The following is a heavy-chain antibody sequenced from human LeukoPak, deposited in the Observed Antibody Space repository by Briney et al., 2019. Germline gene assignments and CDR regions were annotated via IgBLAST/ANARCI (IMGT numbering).Heavy chain of an antibody. D-gene: IGHD6-13*01. CDR3: ARGDSSTWYEY. CDR2: IYPGDSET. Sequence: GESLKISCKGSGYSFTSYWIGWVRRMPGKGLEWMGIIYPGDSETRYSPSFQGQVTISADKSISTAYLQWSSLKASDTGMYYCARGDSSTWYEYWGQGTLVTVSS. V-gene: IGHV5-51*01. J-gene: IGHJ4*02. CDR1: GYSFTSYW.